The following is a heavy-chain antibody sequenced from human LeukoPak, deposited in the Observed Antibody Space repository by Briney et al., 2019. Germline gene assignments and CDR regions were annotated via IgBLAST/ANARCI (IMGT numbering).Heavy chain of an antibody. CDR3: ARDDLELARGYYYYYMDV. Sequence: PGGSLRLSCAASGFTFSSHSMNWVRQAPGKGLEWVSSISSSSSYIYYADSVKGRFTISRDNAKNSLYLQMNSLRAEDTAVYYCARDDLELARGYYYYYMDVWGKGTTVTVSS. V-gene: IGHV3-21*01. CDR2: ISSSSSYI. J-gene: IGHJ6*03. D-gene: IGHD1-26*01. CDR1: GFTFSSHS.